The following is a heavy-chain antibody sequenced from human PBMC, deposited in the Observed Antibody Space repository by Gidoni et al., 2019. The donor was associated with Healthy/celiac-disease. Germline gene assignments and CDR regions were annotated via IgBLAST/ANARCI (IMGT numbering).Heavy chain of an antibody. CDR1: GGLLSSYA. J-gene: IGHJ6*02. CDR2: IIPIFGTA. CDR3: ARESGVVVVPAASYYGMDV. Sequence: QLQLVQSGAEVKKPGSSVKVSCKASGGLLSSYAISWVRQAPGQWLEWMGGIIPIFGTANYAHKFQGRVTITADKSTSTAYMELSSLRSEDTAVYYCARESGVVVVPAASYYGMDVWGQGTTVTVSS. V-gene: IGHV1-69*06. D-gene: IGHD2-2*01.